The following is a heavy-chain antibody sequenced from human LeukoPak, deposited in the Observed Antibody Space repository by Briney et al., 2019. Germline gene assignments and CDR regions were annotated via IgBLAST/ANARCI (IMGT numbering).Heavy chain of an antibody. V-gene: IGHV3-7*01. CDR2: IKRDGSEK. CDR3: ARVRGIAAAARRGY. J-gene: IGHJ4*02. D-gene: IGHD6-13*01. Sequence: GGSLRLSCAASGFTFSSYWMSWVRQAPGKGLEWVANIKRDGSEKYYVDSVKGRFTISRDNAKNSLYLQMNNLRAEDTAVYYCARVRGIAAAARRGYWGQGTLVTVSS. CDR1: GFTFSSYW.